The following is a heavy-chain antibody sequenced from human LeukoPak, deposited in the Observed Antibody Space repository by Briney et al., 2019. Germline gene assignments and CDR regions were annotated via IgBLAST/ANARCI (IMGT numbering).Heavy chain of an antibody. D-gene: IGHD3-22*01. CDR3: ARGATYYYDSSGYIAFDY. V-gene: IGHV3-21*01. J-gene: IGHJ4*02. CDR2: ISSSSSYI. Sequence: GGSLRLSCAASGFTFSSYSMNWVRHAPGKGLEWVSSISSSSSYIYYADSVKGRFTISRENAKNSLYLQMNSLRAEDTAVYYCARGATYYYDSSGYIAFDYWGQGTLVTVSS. CDR1: GFTFSSYS.